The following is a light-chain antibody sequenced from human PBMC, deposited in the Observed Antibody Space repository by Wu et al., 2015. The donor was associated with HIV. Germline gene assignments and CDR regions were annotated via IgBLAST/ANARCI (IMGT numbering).Light chain of an antibody. J-gene: IGKJ1*01. CDR2: GAS. Sequence: EIVMTQSPGTLSVSPGERATLSCRASQSISSNLAWYQQKPGQAPRLLIYGASTRATGIPARFSGSGSGTDFTLTINRLEPEDFATYYCLQYDGSFGTFGQGTKVEIK. V-gene: IGKV3-15*01. CDR1: QSISSN. CDR3: LQYDGSFGT.